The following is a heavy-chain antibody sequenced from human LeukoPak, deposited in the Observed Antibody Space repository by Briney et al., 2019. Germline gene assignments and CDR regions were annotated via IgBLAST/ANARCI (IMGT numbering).Heavy chain of an antibody. CDR3: AKERKYYDFWSGYPLGYYMDV. Sequence: GGSLRLSCAASGFTFSSYEMNWVRQAPGKGLEWVSYISSSGSTTYYADSVKGRFTISRDNSKNTLYLQMNSLRAEDTAVYYCAKERKYYDFWSGYPLGYYMDVWGKGTTVTVSS. CDR1: GFTFSSYE. V-gene: IGHV3-48*03. J-gene: IGHJ6*03. CDR2: ISSSGSTT. D-gene: IGHD3-3*01.